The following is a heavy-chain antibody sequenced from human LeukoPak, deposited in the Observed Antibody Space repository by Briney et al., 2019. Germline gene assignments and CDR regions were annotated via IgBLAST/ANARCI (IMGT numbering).Heavy chain of an antibody. V-gene: IGHV1-69*04. J-gene: IGHJ4*02. CDR3: ARDPPNIVVVPDNFDY. CDR1: GGTFSSYA. D-gene: IGHD2-2*01. Sequence: ASVRVSWKASGGTFSSYAISWVRQAPGQGLEWMGRIIPILGIANYAQKFQGRVTITADKSTSTAYMELSSLRSEDTAVYCCARDPPNIVVVPDNFDYWGQGTLVTVSS. CDR2: IIPILGIA.